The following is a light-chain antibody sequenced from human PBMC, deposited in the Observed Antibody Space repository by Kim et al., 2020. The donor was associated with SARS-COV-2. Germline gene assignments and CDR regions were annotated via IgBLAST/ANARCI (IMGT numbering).Light chain of an antibody. CDR2: GAS. CDR1: QSISSSY. Sequence: LSPGERATLSCRARQSISSSYLCWYQQKPGQAPRLLIYGASSRATGIPDRFSGSGSGTDLTLTISRLEPEDFAVYYCQHYGSAPYSFGQGIKLEI. CDR3: QHYGSAPYS. V-gene: IGKV3-20*01. J-gene: IGKJ2*03.